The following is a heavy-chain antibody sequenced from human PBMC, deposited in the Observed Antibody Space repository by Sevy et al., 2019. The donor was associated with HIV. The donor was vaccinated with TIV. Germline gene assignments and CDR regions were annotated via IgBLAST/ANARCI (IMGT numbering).Heavy chain of an antibody. D-gene: IGHD4-4*01. Sequence: ASVKVSCKASGGTFSSYAISWVRQAPGQGLEWMGGIIPIFGTANYAQKFQGRVTITADESTSTAYMELSSLRSEDTAVYYRARAGDYSKHYYYYYMDVWGKGTTVTVSS. CDR3: ARAGDYSKHYYYYYMDV. CDR1: GGTFSSYA. CDR2: IIPIFGTA. V-gene: IGHV1-69*13. J-gene: IGHJ6*03.